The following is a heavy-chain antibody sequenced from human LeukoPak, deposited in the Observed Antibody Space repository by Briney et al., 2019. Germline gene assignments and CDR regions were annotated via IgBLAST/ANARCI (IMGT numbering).Heavy chain of an antibody. V-gene: IGHV3-23*01. CDR3: TTYYYDSSGYYYPYYFDY. CDR1: GFTFSTYA. CDR2: ISNSGGST. D-gene: IGHD3-22*01. J-gene: IGHJ4*02. Sequence: GGSLRLSCAASGFTFSTYAMSWVRQAPGKGLEWVSSISNSGGSTYYADSAKGRSTISRDNSKNTLVLQMNSLRAEDTAVYYCTTYYYDSSGYYYPYYFDYWGQGTLVTVSS.